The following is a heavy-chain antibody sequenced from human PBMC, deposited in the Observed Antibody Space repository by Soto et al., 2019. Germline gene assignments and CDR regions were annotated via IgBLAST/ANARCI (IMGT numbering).Heavy chain of an antibody. V-gene: IGHV3-74*01. CDR3: TRGLITTSSATFYS. CDR2: INTDGSST. CDR1: GFTFSSYW. D-gene: IGHD1-1*01. J-gene: IGHJ5*02. Sequence: EVQLVESGGGVVQPGGSLRLSCEASGFTFSSYWMHWVRQAPGKVPVGVSRINTDGSSTNYADPVKGRFTVSRDNATNTLFLQTNGLRAEDTAVYYCTRGLITTSSATFYSWGQGTLVTVFS.